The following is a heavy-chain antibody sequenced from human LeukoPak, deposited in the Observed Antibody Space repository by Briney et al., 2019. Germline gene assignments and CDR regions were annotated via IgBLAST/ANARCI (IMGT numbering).Heavy chain of an antibody. CDR3: ARQWQMGQQPYYYYYHGMDV. Sequence: ASVKVSCNASGYTFTSYYMHWVRQAPGQGLEWMGIINPSGGSTSYAQKFQGRVTMTRDASTSTVYMELSSLRSEDTAVYYCARQWQMGQQPYYYYYHGMDVWGQGTTVTVSS. J-gene: IGHJ6*02. V-gene: IGHV1-46*01. CDR1: GYTFTSYY. CDR2: INPSGGST. D-gene: IGHD6-13*01.